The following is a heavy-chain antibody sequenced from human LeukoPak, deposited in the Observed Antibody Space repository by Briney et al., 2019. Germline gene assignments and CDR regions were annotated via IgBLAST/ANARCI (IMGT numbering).Heavy chain of an antibody. CDR3: AKDSMVRGSDY. J-gene: IGHJ4*02. Sequence: GGSLRLSCAASGFTFSSYSMNWVRQAPGRGLEWVSSISSSSSYIYYADSVNGRFTISRDNAKNSLYLQMNSLRAEDTAVYYCAKDSMVRGSDYWGQGTLVTVSS. CDR2: ISSSSSYI. D-gene: IGHD3-10*01. CDR1: GFTFSSYS. V-gene: IGHV3-21*04.